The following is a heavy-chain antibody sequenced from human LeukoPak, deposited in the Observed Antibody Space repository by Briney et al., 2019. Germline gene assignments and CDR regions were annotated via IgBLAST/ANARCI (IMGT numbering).Heavy chain of an antibody. CDR1: GFTFSSYG. CDR2: ISGSGGST. D-gene: IGHD6-19*01. J-gene: IGHJ2*01. Sequence: GSLRLSCAASGFTFSSYGMSWVRQAPGKGLEWVSAISGSGGSTYYADSVKGRFTISRDNSKNTLYLQMNSLRAEDTAVYYCAKDSSSGWFRVAWYFDLWGRGTLVTVSS. V-gene: IGHV3-23*01. CDR3: AKDSSSGWFRVAWYFDL.